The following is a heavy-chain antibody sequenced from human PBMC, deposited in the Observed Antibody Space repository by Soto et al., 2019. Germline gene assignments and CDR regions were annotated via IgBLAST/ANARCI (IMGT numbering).Heavy chain of an antibody. J-gene: IGHJ4*02. V-gene: IGHV3-23*01. Sequence: GSLRLSCAASGFTFSSHAMSWDRQAPGKGLEWVTAISGSGGSTYYADSVKGRFTISRDNSKNTLYLQMNSLRAEDTAVYYCAKDSRLRFLEWQFDYWGQGTLVTVSS. CDR3: AKDSRLRFLEWQFDY. D-gene: IGHD3-3*01. CDR1: GFTFSSHA. CDR2: ISGSGGST.